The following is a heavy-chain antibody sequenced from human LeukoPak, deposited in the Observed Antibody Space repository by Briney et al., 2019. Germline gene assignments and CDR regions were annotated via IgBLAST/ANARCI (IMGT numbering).Heavy chain of an antibody. Sequence: PSETLSLTCTVSGGSISSNSYYWGWIRQPPGKGLEWIGSIYYSGSTYYNPSLKSRVTISVDTSKNQFSLKLSSVTAADTAVYYCARGGSGYRASYYYYGMDVWGQGTTVTVSS. CDR3: ARGGSGYRASYYYYGMDV. CDR1: GGSISSNSYY. V-gene: IGHV4-39*07. J-gene: IGHJ6*02. D-gene: IGHD5-12*01. CDR2: IYYSGST.